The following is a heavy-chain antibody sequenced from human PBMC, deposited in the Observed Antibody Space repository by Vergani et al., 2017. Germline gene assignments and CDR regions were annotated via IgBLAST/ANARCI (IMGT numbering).Heavy chain of an antibody. J-gene: IGHJ6*03. V-gene: IGHV1-24*01. CDR1: GYTLTELS. D-gene: IGHD6-13*01. Sequence: QVQLVQSGAEVKKPGASVKVSCKVSGYTLTELSMHWVRQAPGKGLEWMGGFDPEEGETIYAQKFQGRVTMTEDTSTDTAYMELSSLRSEDTAVYYCATGVAAAGPSVSPYYYYYMDVWSKGTTVTVSS. CDR2: FDPEEGET. CDR3: ATGVAAAGPSVSPYYYYYMDV.